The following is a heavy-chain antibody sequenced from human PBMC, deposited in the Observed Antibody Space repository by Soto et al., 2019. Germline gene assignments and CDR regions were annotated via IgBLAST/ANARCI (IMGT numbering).Heavy chain of an antibody. J-gene: IGHJ6*03. D-gene: IGHD3-10*01. CDR1: GFTFSSYA. Sequence: GGSLRLSCAASGFTFSSYAMSWVRQAPGKGLEWVSAISGSGGSTYYADSVKGRFTISRDNSKNTLYLQMNSLRAEDTAVYYCAKGHYYGSGSPWYLDVWGKGTTVTVSS. CDR3: AKGHYYGSGSPWYLDV. V-gene: IGHV3-23*01. CDR2: ISGSGGST.